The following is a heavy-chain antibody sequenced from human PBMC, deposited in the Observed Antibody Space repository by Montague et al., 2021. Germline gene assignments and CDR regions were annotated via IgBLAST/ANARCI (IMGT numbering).Heavy chain of an antibody. Sequence: SLRLSCAASGFPFSSYAMSWVRQAPGKGLKWVSSITSGGSTYYADSVTGRFTIPRDNSKNTLYLQMNSLRAEDMAVYYCTKDQDDYGDYVDWVDTWGQGTLVTVSS. CDR3: TKDQDDYGDYVDWVDT. V-gene: IGHV3-23*01. CDR1: GFPFSSYA. CDR2: ITSGGST. J-gene: IGHJ5*02. D-gene: IGHD4-17*01.